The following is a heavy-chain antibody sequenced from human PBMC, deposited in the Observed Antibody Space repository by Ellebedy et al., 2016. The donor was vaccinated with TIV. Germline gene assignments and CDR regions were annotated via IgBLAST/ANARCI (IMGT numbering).Heavy chain of an antibody. CDR2: VSGHATIQ. D-gene: IGHD7-27*01. V-gene: IGHV3-30-3*01. J-gene: IGHJ4*02. CDR3: ARDAAPWAPDFFDH. Sequence: PGGSLRLSCVASGFTSTSYEMHWVRQAPGKGLEWVAVVSGHATIQLYADAVKGRFTISKDTSKDTVYLQMNSLRVEDTALYYCARDAAPWAPDFFDHWGRGTLVTVSS. CDR1: GFTSTSYE.